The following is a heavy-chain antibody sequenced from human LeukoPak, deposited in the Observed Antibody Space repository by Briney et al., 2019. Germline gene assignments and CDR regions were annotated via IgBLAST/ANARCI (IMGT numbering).Heavy chain of an antibody. J-gene: IGHJ4*02. D-gene: IGHD3-3*01. CDR3: ASQYDFWSGYSNY. V-gene: IGHV4-4*02. CDR1: GFTFSSYSM. CDR2: IHHSGTT. Sequence: PGGSLRLSCAASGFTFSSYSMNWVRQAPGKGLEWIGEIHHSGTTNYNPSLKSRVTISLDKSKNQFSLKLSSVTAADTAVYYCASQYDFWSGYSNYWGQGTVVTVSS.